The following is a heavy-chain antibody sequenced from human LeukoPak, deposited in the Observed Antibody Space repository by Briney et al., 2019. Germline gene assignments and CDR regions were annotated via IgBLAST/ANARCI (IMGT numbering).Heavy chain of an antibody. Sequence: ASVRVSCKASGYTFTSYYMHWVRQAPGQGLEWMGMIHPSGGRTSYAQKFQGRVTMTRDTSTGTVYMELSSLRSEDTAVYYCASLRSGDYEGFDYWGQGTLVTVSS. CDR2: IHPSGGRT. CDR3: ASLRSGDYEGFDY. D-gene: IGHD2-21*02. V-gene: IGHV1-46*01. CDR1: GYTFTSYY. J-gene: IGHJ4*02.